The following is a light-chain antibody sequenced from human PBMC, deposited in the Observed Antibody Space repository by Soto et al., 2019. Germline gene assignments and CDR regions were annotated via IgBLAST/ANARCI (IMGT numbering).Light chain of an antibody. CDR2: KAS. CDR3: QQSYSTPPWT. CDR1: QSISSW. V-gene: IGKV1-5*03. Sequence: DIQMTQSPSTLSASVGDRVTITCRASQSISSWLAWYLQKPGKAPKVLIYKASNLQSGVPSRFSGSGSGTDFTLTISSLQPDDFATYYCQQSYSTPPWTFGQGTKVEIK. J-gene: IGKJ1*01.